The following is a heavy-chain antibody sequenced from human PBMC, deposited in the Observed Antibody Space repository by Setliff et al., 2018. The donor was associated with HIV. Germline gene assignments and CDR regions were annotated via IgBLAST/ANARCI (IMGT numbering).Heavy chain of an antibody. J-gene: IGHJ4*02. Sequence: SETLSLTCTVSGDSISRRIYYWGWIRQPPGKGLEWIGNFYYSGSSHYNPSLKSRVTISRDDSKNTLYLQMNSLETEDTAMYYCTTEAFCSSNSCPGTFDSWGQGTLVTVSS. CDR2: FYYSGSS. V-gene: IGHV4-39*07. D-gene: IGHD2-2*01. CDR1: GDSISRRIYY. CDR3: TTEAFCSSNSCPGTFDS.